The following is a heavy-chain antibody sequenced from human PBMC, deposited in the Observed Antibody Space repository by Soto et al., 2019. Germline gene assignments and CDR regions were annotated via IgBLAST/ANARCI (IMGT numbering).Heavy chain of an antibody. CDR1: GYTFRNYG. J-gene: IGHJ4*02. Sequence: QVQLVQSGAEVKRPGASVKVSCKASGYTFRNYGITWVRQAPGQGLEWMAWISPYNGNTNYAQDLQGRVTMTTDTSTSTAYMELRSLTSEDTAMYYCARDLVSGSDFWRAYIGGYFDYWGQGTLVTVSS. CDR3: ARDLVSGSDFWRAYIGGYFDY. CDR2: ISPYNGNT. V-gene: IGHV1-18*01. D-gene: IGHD3-3*01.